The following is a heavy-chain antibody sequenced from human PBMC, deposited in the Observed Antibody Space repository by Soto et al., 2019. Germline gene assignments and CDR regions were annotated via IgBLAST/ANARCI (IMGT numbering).Heavy chain of an antibody. Sequence: QVQLVQSGAEVKKPGSSVKLSCKTSGGTFRNYAINWVRQAPGQGLEWMGGSIPVFGTANYAQTFQGRFTITADESTSTAYMELSSLRSEDTAVYYCAIPLPKQQLVRGAFDHWGLGTLVTVAS. V-gene: IGHV1-69*01. CDR2: SIPVFGTA. CDR1: GGTFRNYA. J-gene: IGHJ4*02. CDR3: AIPLPKQQLVRGAFDH. D-gene: IGHD6-13*01.